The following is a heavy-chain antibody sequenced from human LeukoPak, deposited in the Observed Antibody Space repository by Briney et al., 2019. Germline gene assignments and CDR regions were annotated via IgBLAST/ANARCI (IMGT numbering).Heavy chain of an antibody. CDR3: AKIHTDLWFGKGYNDY. Sequence: GGSLRLSCAASGFTFSSYAMSWVRQAPGKGLEWVSAISGSGGSTYYADSVKGRFTISRDNSKNTLYLQMNSLRAEDTAVYYCAKIHTDLWFGKGYNDYWGQGTLVTVSS. D-gene: IGHD3-10*01. V-gene: IGHV3-23*01. CDR2: ISGSGGST. J-gene: IGHJ4*02. CDR1: GFTFSSYA.